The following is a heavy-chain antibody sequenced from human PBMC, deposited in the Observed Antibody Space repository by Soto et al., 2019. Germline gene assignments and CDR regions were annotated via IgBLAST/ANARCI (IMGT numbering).Heavy chain of an antibody. CDR3: ARGGGCSGGSCHDAFDI. J-gene: IGHJ3*02. Sequence: ASVKVSCKASGYTFTSYDINWVRQATGQGLEWMGWMNPNSGNTGYAQKFQGRVTMTRNTSISTAYMELSSLRSEDTAVYYCARGGGCSGGSCHDAFDIWGQGTMVTVSS. CDR1: GYTFTSYD. CDR2: MNPNSGNT. D-gene: IGHD2-15*01. V-gene: IGHV1-8*01.